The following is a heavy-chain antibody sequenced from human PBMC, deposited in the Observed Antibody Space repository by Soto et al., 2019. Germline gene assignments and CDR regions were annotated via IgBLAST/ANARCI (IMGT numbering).Heavy chain of an antibody. CDR3: AREPNSIDY. V-gene: IGHV3-7*01. Sequence: PGGSLRLSCAASGFTFSRFWMSWVRQAPGKGLEWVANINPDGSDKYYVDSVKGRFTISRDNAKNSLFLQMNSLRAEDTAVYFCAREPNSIDYWGQGTLVTVSS. D-gene: IGHD1-7*01. J-gene: IGHJ4*02. CDR1: GFTFSRFW. CDR2: INPDGSDK.